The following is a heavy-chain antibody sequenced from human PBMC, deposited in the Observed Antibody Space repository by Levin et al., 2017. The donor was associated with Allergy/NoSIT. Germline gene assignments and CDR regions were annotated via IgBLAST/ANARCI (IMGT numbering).Heavy chain of an antibody. CDR3: ARQCYDILTGYYNFDY. CDR2: IYNSGST. V-gene: IGHV4-39*01. CDR1: GGSISSSISY. Sequence: SETLSLTFTVSGGSISSSISYWGWIRQAPGKGLEWIGSIYNSGSTYYNPSLKSRVTTSVDTSKNQFSLKLSSVTAADTAVYYCARQCYDILTGYYNFDYWGQGTLVTVSS. D-gene: IGHD3-9*01. J-gene: IGHJ4*02.